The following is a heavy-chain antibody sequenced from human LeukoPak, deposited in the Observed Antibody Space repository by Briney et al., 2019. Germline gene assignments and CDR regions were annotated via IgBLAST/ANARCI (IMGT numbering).Heavy chain of an antibody. J-gene: IGHJ1*01. CDR3: ARHALRSTEYFQH. CDR1: GGSISSGGYY. Sequence: SQTLSLTCTISGGSISSGGYYLSWIRQPPGKGLEWIGSIYYSGSTYYNPSLKSRVTISVDTSKNQFSLKLSSVTAADTAVYYCARHALRSTEYFQHWGQGTLVTVSS. CDR2: IYYSGST. V-gene: IGHV4-39*01. D-gene: IGHD4-17*01.